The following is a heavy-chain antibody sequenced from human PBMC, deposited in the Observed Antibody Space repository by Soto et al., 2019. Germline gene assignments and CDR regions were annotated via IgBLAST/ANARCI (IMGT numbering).Heavy chain of an antibody. J-gene: IGHJ5*02. CDR2: INSDGSTT. CDR3: TRGGLTFSAVSVS. CDR1: RFTLCNCW. V-gene: IGHV3-74*01. Sequence: GGSLRLSCAASRFTLCNCWMHLVRQAPGKGLVWVSRINSDGSTTIYADSVKGRFTISRDNAQNTLYLQLSSLRPEDSAMYYCTRGGLTFSAVSVSWGQGTLVTVSS. D-gene: IGHD3-3*02.